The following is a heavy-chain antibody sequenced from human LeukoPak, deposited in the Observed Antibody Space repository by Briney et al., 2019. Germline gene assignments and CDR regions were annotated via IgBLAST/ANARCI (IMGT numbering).Heavy chain of an antibody. D-gene: IGHD3-22*01. V-gene: IGHV3-74*01. Sequence: GGSLRLSCAASGFTFSSYWMHWVRQAPWKGLVWVSRINSDGSSTSYADSVKGRFTISRDNAKNTLYLQMNSLRAEDTAVYYCARGMSYYYDSSGYYTHWGQGTLVTVSS. CDR1: GFTFSSYW. CDR2: INSDGSST. CDR3: ARGMSYYYDSSGYYTH. J-gene: IGHJ4*02.